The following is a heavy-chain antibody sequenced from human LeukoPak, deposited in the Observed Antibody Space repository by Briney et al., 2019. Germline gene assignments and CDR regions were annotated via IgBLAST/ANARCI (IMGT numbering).Heavy chain of an antibody. CDR3: ARDDIAAAGTDYYYYMDV. CDR1: GDSVSSNSAA. J-gene: IGHJ6*03. Sequence: SQTLSLTCAISGDSVSSNSAAWNWIRQSPSRGPEWLGRTYYRSKWYNDYAVSVKSRITINPDTSKNQFSLQLNSVTPEDTAVYYCARDDIAAAGTDYYYYMDVWGKGTTVTVSS. D-gene: IGHD6-13*01. CDR2: TYYRSKWYN. V-gene: IGHV6-1*01.